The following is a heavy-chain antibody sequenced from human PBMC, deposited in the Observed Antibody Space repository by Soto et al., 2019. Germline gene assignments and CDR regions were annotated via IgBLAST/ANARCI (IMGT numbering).Heavy chain of an antibody. CDR2: MGGAGAR. D-gene: IGHD3-10*01. J-gene: IGHJ6*02. CDR3: TRAAFGDGMDL. CDR1: GFTYNSYD. V-gene: IGHV3-13*01. Sequence: EVRLVESGGGLVQPGGSLRLSCAAFGFTYNSYDMHWVRRVPGKGLEWVSSMGGAGAREYAGSVKGRFIISRDNAKNSLYLQMDNLRAGDTAVYYCTRAAFGDGMDLWGQGTPVTVS.